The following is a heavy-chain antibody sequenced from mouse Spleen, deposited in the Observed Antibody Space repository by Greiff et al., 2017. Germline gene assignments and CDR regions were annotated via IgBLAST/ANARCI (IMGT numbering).Heavy chain of an antibody. V-gene: IGHV1-63*02. CDR1: GYTFTNYW. Sequence: QVQLKESGAELVRPGTSVKISCKASGYTFTNYWLGWVKQRPGHGLEWIGDIYPGGGYTNYNEKFKGKATLTADTSSSTAYMQLSSLTSEDSAVYFCARGGYDGRYFDYWGQGTTLTVSS. J-gene: IGHJ2*01. CDR2: IYPGGGYT. D-gene: IGHD2-2*01. CDR3: ARGGYDGRYFDY.